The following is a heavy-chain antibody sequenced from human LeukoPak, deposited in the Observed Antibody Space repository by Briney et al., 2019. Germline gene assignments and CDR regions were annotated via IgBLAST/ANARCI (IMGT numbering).Heavy chain of an antibody. CDR3: ARDLTDIVVVPAAIYYYYGMDV. V-gene: IGHV3-30-3*01. D-gene: IGHD2-2*01. J-gene: IGHJ6*02. CDR1: GFTFSSYA. Sequence: GGSLRLSCAASGFTFSSYAMHWVRQAPGKGLEWVAVISYDGNNKYYADSVKGRFTISRDNSKNTLYLQMNSLRAEDTAVYYCARDLTDIVVVPAAIYYYYGMDVWGQGTTVTVSS. CDR2: ISYDGNNK.